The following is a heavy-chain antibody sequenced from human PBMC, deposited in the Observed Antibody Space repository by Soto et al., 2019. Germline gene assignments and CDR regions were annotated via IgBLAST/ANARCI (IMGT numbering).Heavy chain of an antibody. D-gene: IGHD2-8*01. J-gene: IGHJ4*02. CDR3: GRGGVSSYVDY. CDR1: GYSFASYG. Sequence: QVHLEQSGAEVKNPGASVKVSCEAPGYSFASYGISWVRQAPGQGLEWMGWINPDDGNTNLAQDLQGRVTMTADTPTTTAYLELRNLRSDDTAVYYCGRGGVSSYVDYWGRGTLVTVS. CDR2: INPDDGNT. V-gene: IGHV1-18*01.